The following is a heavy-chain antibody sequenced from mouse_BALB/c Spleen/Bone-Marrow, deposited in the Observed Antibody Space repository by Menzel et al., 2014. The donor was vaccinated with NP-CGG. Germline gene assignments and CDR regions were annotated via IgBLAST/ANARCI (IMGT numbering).Heavy chain of an antibody. Sequence: HVQLQQSGAEPVRPGASAKLSCKASGYSFTSYWMNWVKQRPGQALEWIGMIHLSDSESRLNQKFKDKATLTVDKSSSAAYMQLSSPTSEDSAVYYCTRYDLTTRAFAYWGQGTLVNVSA. CDR3: TRYDLTTRAFAY. CDR2: IHLSDSES. J-gene: IGHJ3*01. D-gene: IGHD3-3*01. CDR1: GYSFTSYW. V-gene: IGHV1-74*04.